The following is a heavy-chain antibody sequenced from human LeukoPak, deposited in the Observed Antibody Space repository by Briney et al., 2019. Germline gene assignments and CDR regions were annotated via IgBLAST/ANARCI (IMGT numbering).Heavy chain of an antibody. Sequence: SETLSLTCTVSGGSITNYYWSWIRQPAGKGLEWIARIYTGGSASYNPSLKGRVTMSTDTSRNQVSLKLTSVTAADTAVYYCTREPLPWGQGTLVTVSS. CDR2: IYTGGSA. CDR3: TREPLP. J-gene: IGHJ4*02. V-gene: IGHV4-4*07. CDR1: GGSITNYY.